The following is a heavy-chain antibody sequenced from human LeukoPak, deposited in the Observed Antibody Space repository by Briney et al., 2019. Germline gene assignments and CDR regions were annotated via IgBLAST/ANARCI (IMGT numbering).Heavy chain of an antibody. V-gene: IGHV1-69*13. J-gene: IGHJ6*03. CDR3: ARALYGSGSYYRNYYYYMDV. CDR1: GGTFSSYA. Sequence: ASVKVSCKASGGTFSSYAISWVRQAPGQGLEWMGGIIPIFGTANYAQKFQGRVTITPDESTRTAYMELSSLRSEDTAVYYCARALYGSGSYYRNYYYYMDVWGKGTTVTVSS. D-gene: IGHD3-10*01. CDR2: IIPIFGTA.